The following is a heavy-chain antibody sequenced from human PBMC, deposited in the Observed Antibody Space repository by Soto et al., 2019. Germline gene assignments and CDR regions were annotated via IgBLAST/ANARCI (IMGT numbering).Heavy chain of an antibody. Sequence: GGSLRLSCAASGFTFSSYEMNWVRQAPGKGLEWVSYISSSGSTIYYADSVKGRFTISRDNAKNSLYLQMNSLRAEDTAVYYCARPAGYSSGWYSGGEFWSQGTLVTVSS. D-gene: IGHD6-19*01. J-gene: IGHJ4*02. CDR1: GFTFSSYE. CDR3: ARPAGYSSGWYSGGEF. V-gene: IGHV3-48*03. CDR2: ISSSGSTI.